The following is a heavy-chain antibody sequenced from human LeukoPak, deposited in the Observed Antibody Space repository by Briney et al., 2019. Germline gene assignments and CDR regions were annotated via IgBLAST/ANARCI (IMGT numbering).Heavy chain of an antibody. D-gene: IGHD6-19*01. CDR3: ARYGSGWAFDY. CDR2: IYYSGST. Sequence: PSETLSLTCTVSGGSITGYFWSWIRQPPGKGLEWIGYIYYSGSTNYNPSLKSRVTISVDTSENQFSLKLTSVTAADTAVYYCARYGSGWAFDYWGQGTLVTVSS. J-gene: IGHJ4*02. CDR1: GGSITGYF. V-gene: IGHV4-59*01.